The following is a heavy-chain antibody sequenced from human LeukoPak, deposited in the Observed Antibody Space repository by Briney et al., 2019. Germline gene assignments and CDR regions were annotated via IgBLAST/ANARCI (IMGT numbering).Heavy chain of an antibody. CDR1: GGSISSGGYY. J-gene: IGHJ4*02. Sequence: SQTLSLTCTVSGGSISSGGYYWSWIRQHPGKGLEWIGYIYYSGSTYCNPSLKSRVTISVDTSKNQFSLKLSSVTAADTAVYYCARDRVTPNYYDSSGTIHYFDYWGQGTLVTVSS. CDR3: ARDRVTPNYYDSSGTIHYFDY. CDR2: IYYSGST. D-gene: IGHD3-22*01. V-gene: IGHV4-31*03.